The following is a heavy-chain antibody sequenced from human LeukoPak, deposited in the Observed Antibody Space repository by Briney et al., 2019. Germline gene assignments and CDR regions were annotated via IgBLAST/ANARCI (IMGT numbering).Heavy chain of an antibody. CDR1: GFTFSSYW. J-gene: IGHJ4*02. Sequence: GGSLRLSCAASGFTFSSYWMSWVRQASGKGLEWVANIKQDGSEKYYVDSVKGRFTISRDNAKNSLYLQMNSLRAEDTAVYYCASLRAAGVFDYWGQGTLVTVSS. CDR2: IKQDGSEK. CDR3: ASLRAAGVFDY. V-gene: IGHV3-7*01. D-gene: IGHD6-13*01.